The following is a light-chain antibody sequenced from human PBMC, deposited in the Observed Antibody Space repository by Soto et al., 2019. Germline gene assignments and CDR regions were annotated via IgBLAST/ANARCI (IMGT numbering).Light chain of an antibody. CDR2: AAS. Sequence: DMKLTQSPHFLSVSVGDRVTITSRASQGISSYLAWYQQKPGKAPKLLIYAASTLQSGVPSRFSGSGSGTDFTLTISMLEPEDFAVYYCQQYGSLITFGQGTRLEIK. CDR1: QGISSY. CDR3: QQYGSLIT. V-gene: IGKV1-9*01. J-gene: IGKJ5*01.